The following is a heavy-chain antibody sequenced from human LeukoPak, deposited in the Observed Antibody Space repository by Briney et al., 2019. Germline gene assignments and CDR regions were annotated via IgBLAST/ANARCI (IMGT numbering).Heavy chain of an antibody. V-gene: IGHV3-53*01. CDR2: IYSDGST. CDR3: TTGSGWFGELLYTSDY. Sequence: GGSLRLSCAASGFTVSNNSMSWVRQAPGTGLEWVSLIYSDGSTSYADSVRGRFTISRDNSKNTLYLHMNSLKTEDTAVYYCTTGSGWFGELLYTSDYWGQGTLVTVSS. CDR1: GFTVSNNS. D-gene: IGHD3-10*01. J-gene: IGHJ4*02.